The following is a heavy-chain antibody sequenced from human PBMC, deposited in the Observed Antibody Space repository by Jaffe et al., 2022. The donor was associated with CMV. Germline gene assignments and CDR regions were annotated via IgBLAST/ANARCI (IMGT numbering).Heavy chain of an antibody. CDR1: GGSISSYY. V-gene: IGHV4-4*07. D-gene: IGHD2-15*01. CDR2: IYTSGST. Sequence: QVQLQESGPGLVKPSETLSLTCTVSGGSISSYYWSWIRQPAGKGLEWIGRIYTSGSTNYNPSLKSRVTMSVDTSKNQFSLKLSSVTAADTAVYYCASSTSGYCSGGSCYGDEYYFDYWGQGTLVTVSS. J-gene: IGHJ4*02. CDR3: ASSTSGYCSGGSCYGDEYYFDY.